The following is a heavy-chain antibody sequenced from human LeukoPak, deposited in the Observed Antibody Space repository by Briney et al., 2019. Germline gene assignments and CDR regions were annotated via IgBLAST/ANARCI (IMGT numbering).Heavy chain of an antibody. J-gene: IGHJ4*02. V-gene: IGHV3-21*01. CDR3: ARGGGFCSGGSCYPPLDY. Sequence: GGSLRLSCAASGFTFSSYSMKWVRQAPGKGLEWVSSISSSSSYIYYADSVKGRFTISRDNAKNSLYLQMNSLRAEDTAVYYCARGGGFCSGGSCYPPLDYWGQGTLVTVSS. D-gene: IGHD2-15*01. CDR1: GFTFSSYS. CDR2: ISSSSSYI.